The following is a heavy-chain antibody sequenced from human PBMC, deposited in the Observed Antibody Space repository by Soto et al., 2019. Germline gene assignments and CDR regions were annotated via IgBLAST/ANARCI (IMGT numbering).Heavy chain of an antibody. CDR1: GGSISSSNW. J-gene: IGHJ5*02. Sequence: QVQLQESGPGLVKPSGTLSLTCAVSGGSISSSNWWSWVRQPPGKGLEWIGEIYHSGSTNHNPSLKSRVTISVDKSKNQFSLKLSSVTAADTAVYYCARVLKWLFYGDYVGGGFDPWGQGTLVTVSS. CDR2: IYHSGST. V-gene: IGHV4-4*02. CDR3: ARVLKWLFYGDYVGGGFDP. D-gene: IGHD4-17*01.